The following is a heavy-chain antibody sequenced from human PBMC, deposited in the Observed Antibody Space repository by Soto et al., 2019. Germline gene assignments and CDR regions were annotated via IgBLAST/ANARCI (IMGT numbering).Heavy chain of an antibody. CDR1: GGSISSYY. CDR2: IYYSGST. Sequence: PSETLSLTCTVSGGSISSYYWSWIRQPPGKGLERIGYIYYSGSTNYNPSLKSRVTISVDTSKNQFSLKLSSVAAADTAVYYCERTLNIYDYYGMDVWGQGTTVNVSS. CDR3: ERTLNIYDYYGMDV. J-gene: IGHJ6*02. V-gene: IGHV4-59*01.